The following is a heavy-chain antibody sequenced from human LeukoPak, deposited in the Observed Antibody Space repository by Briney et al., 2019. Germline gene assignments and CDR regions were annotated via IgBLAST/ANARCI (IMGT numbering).Heavy chain of an antibody. Sequence: GGSLRLSCAASGFTFSSYAMSWVRQAPGKGLEWVSAISGSGGSTYYADSVKGRFTISRDNSKNTLYLQMNSLRAEDTAVYYCAKCIAAQMNYYYMDVWGKGTTVTVSS. CDR1: GFTFSSYA. D-gene: IGHD6-25*01. J-gene: IGHJ6*03. CDR2: ISGSGGST. V-gene: IGHV3-23*01. CDR3: AKCIAAQMNYYYMDV.